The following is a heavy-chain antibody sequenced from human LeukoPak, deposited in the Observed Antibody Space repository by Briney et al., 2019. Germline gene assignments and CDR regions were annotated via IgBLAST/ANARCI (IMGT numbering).Heavy chain of an antibody. V-gene: IGHV4-59*08. CDR2: IYYSGST. Sequence: PSETPSPTCTVSGGSISSYYWSWIRQPPGKGLEWIGYIYYSGSTKYNPSLKSRVTISLDTSKNQFSLKLNSVTAADTAVYYCARQHGDYRPPYYYYMDVWGKGITVPVSS. CDR3: ARQHGDYRPPYYYYMDV. CDR1: GGSISSYY. J-gene: IGHJ6*03. D-gene: IGHD4-17*01.